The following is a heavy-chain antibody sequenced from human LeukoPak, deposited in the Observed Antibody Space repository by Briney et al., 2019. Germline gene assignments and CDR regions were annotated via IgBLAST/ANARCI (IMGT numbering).Heavy chain of an antibody. Sequence: GRSLRLSCAASGFTFSSYGMHWVRQAPGKGLEWVAVISYDGSNKYYAGSVKGRFTISRDNSKNTLYLQMNSLRAEDTAVYYCAKEAGILYYFDYWGQGTLVTVS. CDR3: AKEAGILYYFDY. V-gene: IGHV3-30*18. CDR2: ISYDGSNK. J-gene: IGHJ4*02. CDR1: GFTFSSYG. D-gene: IGHD2/OR15-2a*01.